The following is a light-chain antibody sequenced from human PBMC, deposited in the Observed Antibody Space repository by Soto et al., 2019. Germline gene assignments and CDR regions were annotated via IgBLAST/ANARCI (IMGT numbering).Light chain of an antibody. V-gene: IGKV2D-29*02. J-gene: IGKJ5*01. CDR1: QSLLHSNGYIY. CDR3: MQSTQLPPT. Sequence: DIVMTQSPLSLPVTPGEPASISCRSSQSLLHSNGYIYLDWYLQKPGQSPQLLIYEVSTRVSGVPDRFSGSGSGTDFTLEISRVETDDVGIYYCMQSTQLPPTFGQGTRLEIK. CDR2: EVS.